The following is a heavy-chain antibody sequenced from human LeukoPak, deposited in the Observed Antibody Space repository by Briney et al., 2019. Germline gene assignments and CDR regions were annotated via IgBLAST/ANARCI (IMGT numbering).Heavy chain of an antibody. CDR2: ISGSGGVT. CDR3: AKDLARDLGNSYGFSIGAFDI. V-gene: IGHV3-23*01. Sequence: PGGSLRLSCAASKFTFSSYGMSWVRQTPGEGLEWVSCISGSGGVTYYADSVKGRFTISRDNSKNTLYLQLNSLRAEDTAVYYCAKDLARDLGNSYGFSIGAFDIWGQGTLVTVSS. D-gene: IGHD5-18*01. J-gene: IGHJ3*02. CDR1: KFTFSSYG.